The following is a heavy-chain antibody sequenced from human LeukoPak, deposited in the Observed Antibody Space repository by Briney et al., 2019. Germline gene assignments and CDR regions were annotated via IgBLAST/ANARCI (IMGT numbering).Heavy chain of an antibody. CDR2: ISAYNGNT. D-gene: IGHD3-22*01. CDR1: GYTFTTYA. CDR3: ARFFTGDYYDSSGSY. Sequence: ASVKVSCKASGYTFTTYAMNWVRQAPGQGLEWMGWISAYNGNTNYAQKLRGRVTMTTDTSTSTAYMELRSLRSDDTAVYYCARFFTGDYYDSSGSYWGQGTLVTVSS. V-gene: IGHV1-18*01. J-gene: IGHJ4*02.